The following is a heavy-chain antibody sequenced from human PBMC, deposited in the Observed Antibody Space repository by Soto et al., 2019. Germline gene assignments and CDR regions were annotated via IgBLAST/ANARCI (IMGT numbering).Heavy chain of an antibody. D-gene: IGHD2-2*01. Sequence: QIPLVQSGPEVKKPGASMKVSCKAYDFSFTSHGIIWVRQAPGQGLEWMGWISLYNGNTNYAQQFQGRVTMTTDTSTSTAYMELRSLRSDDTAMYFCAIYHLELFRFDYWGQGTLVTVSS. CDR3: AIYHLELFRFDY. CDR2: ISLYNGNT. J-gene: IGHJ4*02. CDR1: DFSFTSHG. V-gene: IGHV1-18*04.